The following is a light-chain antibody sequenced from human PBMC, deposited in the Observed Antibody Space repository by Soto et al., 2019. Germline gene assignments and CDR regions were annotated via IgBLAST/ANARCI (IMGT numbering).Light chain of an antibody. CDR1: QSISSW. CDR3: QQTNSFPLT. J-gene: IGKJ4*01. Sequence: DIQMTRSPSTLSASVVDSVTISCLASQSISSWLAWFQQKPGKAPKFLISAASHLQSGVPSRFSGSGSGTDFTLTISSLQPEDFATYYCQQTNSFPLTFGGGTKVDIK. CDR2: AAS. V-gene: IGKV1-12*01.